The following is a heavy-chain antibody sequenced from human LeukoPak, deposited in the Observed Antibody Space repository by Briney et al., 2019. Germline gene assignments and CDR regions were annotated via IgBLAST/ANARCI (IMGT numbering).Heavy chain of an antibody. Sequence: PGASRRLSCAASGVSGVTFSNYALNWVRQAPGKGLEWVSDISGSGHTTNYADSVKGRFSISRDNSKTTLYLQMSSLRVEDTAVYYCVEGIFDYWGQGTLVTVSS. CDR1: GVSGVTFSNYA. CDR3: VEGIFDY. CDR2: ISGSGHTT. V-gene: IGHV3-23*01. D-gene: IGHD3-10*01. J-gene: IGHJ4*02.